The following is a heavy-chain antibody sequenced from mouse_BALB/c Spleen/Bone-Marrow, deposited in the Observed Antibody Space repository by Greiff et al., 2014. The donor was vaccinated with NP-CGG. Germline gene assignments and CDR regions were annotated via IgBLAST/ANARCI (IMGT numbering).Heavy chain of an antibody. Sequence: EVQLQQSGAEPVKPGASVKLSCTASGFNIKDTYMHWVKQRPEQGLEWIGRIDPANGNTKYDPKFQGKATITADTSSNTAYLQLSSLTSEDTAVYYCATGFAYWGQGTLVTVSA. V-gene: IGHV14-3*02. CDR3: ATGFAY. J-gene: IGHJ3*01. CDR1: GFNIKDTY. CDR2: IDPANGNT.